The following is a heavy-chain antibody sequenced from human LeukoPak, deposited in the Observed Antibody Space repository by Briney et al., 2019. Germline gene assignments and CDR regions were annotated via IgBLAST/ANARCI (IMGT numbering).Heavy chain of an antibody. CDR3: TRGSDYDFWSMDC. V-gene: IGHV3-30*02. CDR1: GFTFSSYG. D-gene: IGHD3-3*01. Sequence: GGSLRLSCAASGFTFSSYGMHWVRQAPGKGLEWVAFIRYDGSNKYYADSVKGRFTISRDNSKNTLYLQTNSLRAEDTAVYYCTRGSDYDFWSMDCWGQGTLVTVSS. J-gene: IGHJ4*02. CDR2: IRYDGSNK.